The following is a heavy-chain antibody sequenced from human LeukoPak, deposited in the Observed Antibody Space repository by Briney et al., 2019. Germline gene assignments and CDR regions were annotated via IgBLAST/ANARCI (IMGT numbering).Heavy chain of an antibody. J-gene: IGHJ4*02. CDR2: MNPNSGNT. D-gene: IGHD3-22*01. CDR1: GYTFSSYG. CDR3: ARRADYYDSSAYYY. Sequence: ASVKVSCKASGYTFSSYGINWVRQATGQGPEWMGWMNPNSGNTGNAQKFQGRVTMTRNTSISTAYLELSSLRSEDTAVYFCARRADYYDSSAYYYWGQGTLVTVSS. V-gene: IGHV1-8*01.